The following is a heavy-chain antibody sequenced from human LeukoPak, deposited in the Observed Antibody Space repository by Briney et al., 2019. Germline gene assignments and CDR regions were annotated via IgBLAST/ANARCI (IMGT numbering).Heavy chain of an antibody. CDR2: IKSKTDGGTT. CDR1: GFTFSNAW. D-gene: IGHD3-3*01. V-gene: IGHV3-15*01. J-gene: IGHJ4*02. CDR3: TTDSLSHYDFWSGYFLVDY. Sequence: GGSLRLSCAASGFTFSNAWMSWVRQAPGKGLEWAGRIKSKTDGGTTDYAAPVKGRFTISRDDSKNTLYLQMNSLKTEDTAVYYCTTDSLSHYDFWSGYFLVDYWGQGTLVTVSS.